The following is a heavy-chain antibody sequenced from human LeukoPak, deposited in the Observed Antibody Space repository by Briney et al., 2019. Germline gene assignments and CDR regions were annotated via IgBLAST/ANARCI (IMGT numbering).Heavy chain of an antibody. J-gene: IGHJ4*02. Sequence: ASVKVSCKASGCTFTSYGISWVRQAPGQGLEWMGWISAYNGNANYAQKLQGRVTMTTDTSTSTAYMELRSLRSDDTAVYYCARWSIAVAGYYFDYWGQGTLVTVSS. D-gene: IGHD6-19*01. CDR1: GCTFTSYG. CDR3: ARWSIAVAGYYFDY. V-gene: IGHV1-18*01. CDR2: ISAYNGNA.